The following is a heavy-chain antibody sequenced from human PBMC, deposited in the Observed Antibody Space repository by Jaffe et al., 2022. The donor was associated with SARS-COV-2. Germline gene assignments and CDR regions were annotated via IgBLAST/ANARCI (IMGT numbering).Heavy chain of an antibody. J-gene: IGHJ2*01. D-gene: IGHD3-3*01. CDR1: GFTFSAYG. Sequence: QVQLAESGGGVVQTGRSLRLSCAASGFTFSAYGMHWVRQAPGKGLEWVAVIWYDGNNKYYTDSVKGRFTISRDNSKKMLYLQMNSLRAEDTAVYYCARAFSFGYDYYWYFDLWGRGTLVTVSS. V-gene: IGHV3-33*01. CDR2: IWYDGNNK. CDR3: ARAFSFGYDYYWYFDL.